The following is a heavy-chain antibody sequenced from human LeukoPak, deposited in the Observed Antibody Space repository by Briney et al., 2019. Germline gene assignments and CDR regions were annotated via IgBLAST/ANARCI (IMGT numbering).Heavy chain of an antibody. J-gene: IGHJ4*02. Sequence: ASVKVSRKASGYTFTSYDINWVRQATGQGLEWMGWMNPNSGNTGYAQKFQGRVTMTRNTSISTAYMELSSLRSEDTAVYYCARLGAGYGDYRFDYWGQGTLVTVSS. CDR1: GYTFTSYD. D-gene: IGHD4-17*01. V-gene: IGHV1-8*01. CDR2: MNPNSGNT. CDR3: ARLGAGYGDYRFDY.